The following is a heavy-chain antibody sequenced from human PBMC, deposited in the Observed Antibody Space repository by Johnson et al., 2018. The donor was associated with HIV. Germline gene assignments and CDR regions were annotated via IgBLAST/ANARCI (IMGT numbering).Heavy chain of an antibody. CDR1: GFTLSSYA. Sequence: VQLVESGGGLVQPGGSLRLSCAASGFTLSSYAMHWVRQAPGKGLEYVSAISSNGGSTYYANSVKGRFTISRDNSKNTLYLQMGSLRAEDMAVYYCARELQLWFSAFDIWGQGTMVTVSS. J-gene: IGHJ3*02. CDR2: ISSNGGST. V-gene: IGHV3-64*01. D-gene: IGHD5-18*01. CDR3: ARELQLWFSAFDI.